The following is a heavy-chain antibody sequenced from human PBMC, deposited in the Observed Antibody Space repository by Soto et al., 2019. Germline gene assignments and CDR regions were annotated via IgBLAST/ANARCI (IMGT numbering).Heavy chain of an antibody. CDR1: GGSISSGGYY. Sequence: TLSLTCTVSGGSISSGGYYWSWIRQHPGKGLEWIGYIYYSGSTYYNPSLKSRVTISVDTSKNQFSLKLSSVTAADTAVYYCAREPNYGARERSFDYWGQGTLVTVSS. J-gene: IGHJ4*02. CDR2: IYYSGST. V-gene: IGHV4-31*03. D-gene: IGHD4-17*01. CDR3: AREPNYGARERSFDY.